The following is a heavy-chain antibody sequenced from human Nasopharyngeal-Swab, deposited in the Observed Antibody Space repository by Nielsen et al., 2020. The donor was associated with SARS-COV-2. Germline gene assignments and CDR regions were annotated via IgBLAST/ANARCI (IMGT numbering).Heavy chain of an antibody. Sequence: GGSLRLSCAASGFTFDDYAMHWVRQAPGKGLEWVSGISWNSGSIGYADSVKGRFTISRDNAKNSLYLQMNSLRAEDTALYYCAKVGTATADYWGQGTPVTVSS. CDR3: AKVGTATADY. J-gene: IGHJ4*02. V-gene: IGHV3-9*01. D-gene: IGHD6-25*01. CDR1: GFTFDDYA. CDR2: ISWNSGSI.